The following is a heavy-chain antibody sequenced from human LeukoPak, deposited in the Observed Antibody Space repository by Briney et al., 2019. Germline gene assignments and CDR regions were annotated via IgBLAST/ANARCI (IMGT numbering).Heavy chain of an antibody. CDR1: GHTITDYY. CDR3: ARARWQLVPYFDS. Sequence: GASVKVSCKASGHTITDYYMHWVRQAPGQGLEWMGWINPNSGGTNFAQKFQGRVAMTRDTSISTAYMELGSLRSDDTAVYYCARARWQLVPYFDSWGQGTLVTVSS. CDR2: INPNSGGT. J-gene: IGHJ4*02. V-gene: IGHV1-2*02. D-gene: IGHD6-6*01.